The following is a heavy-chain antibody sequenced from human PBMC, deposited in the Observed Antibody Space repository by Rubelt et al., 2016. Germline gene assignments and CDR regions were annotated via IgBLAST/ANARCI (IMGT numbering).Heavy chain of an antibody. D-gene: IGHD6-19*01. CDR1: GGSISSSSYY. J-gene: IGHJ3*02. CDR2: IYYSGST. Sequence: QLQLQESGPGLVKPSETLSLTCTVSGGSISSSSYYWGWIRQPPGKGLEWIGSIYYSGSTYYNPSLKSRVTISVDTSKNQFSLKLGSVTGAGTAVYYCAGRNRYSSGWDSIRGAFDIWGQGTMVTVSS. CDR3: AGRNRYSSGWDSIRGAFDI. V-gene: IGHV4-39*01.